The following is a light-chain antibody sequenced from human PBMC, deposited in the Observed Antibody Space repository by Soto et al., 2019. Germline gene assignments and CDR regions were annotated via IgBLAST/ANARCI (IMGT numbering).Light chain of an antibody. CDR3: QQYNSFPWT. CDR1: QTISNW. CDR2: KAS. J-gene: IGKJ1*01. Sequence: DIQMTQSPSTLSASVGERVTITCRASQTISNWLAWYQQKPGKAPKLLIYKASGLESGVPSRFSGSGSGTEFTLTISSLQPDDFAHYYCQQYNSFPWTFGQGTTVEVK. V-gene: IGKV1-5*03.